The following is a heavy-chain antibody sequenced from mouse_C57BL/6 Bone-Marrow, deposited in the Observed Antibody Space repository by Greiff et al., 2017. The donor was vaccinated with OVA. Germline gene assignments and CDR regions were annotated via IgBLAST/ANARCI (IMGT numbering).Heavy chain of an antibody. CDR1: GYSFTGSY. CDR3: AVYDGYVGDY. D-gene: IGHD2-3*01. CDR2: IYPYNGVS. V-gene: IGHV1-31*01. J-gene: IGHJ4*01. Sequence: VQLQQSGPELVKPGASVTISCKASGYSFTGSYLPGWKQSNGIIPDWIGYIYPYNGVSSYNQKFKGKATLTVDKSSSTAYMEFRSLTSEDSAVYYCAVYDGYVGDYWGQGTSVTVSS.